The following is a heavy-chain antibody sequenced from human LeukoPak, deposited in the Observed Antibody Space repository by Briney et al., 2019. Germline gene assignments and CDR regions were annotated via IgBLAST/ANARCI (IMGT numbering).Heavy chain of an antibody. V-gene: IGHV4-59*01. CDR1: GDSISNYY. CDR3: ARLPPVGPGLDDY. CDR2: IYYSGST. Sequence: PSETLSLTCTVSGDSISNYYWSWVRQPPGKGLEWIGYIYYSGSTNYNPSLKSRVSISADTPKNQFSLKLSSVTAADTAVYYCARLPPVGPGLDDYWGQGTLVTVSS. J-gene: IGHJ4*02. D-gene: IGHD3/OR15-3a*01.